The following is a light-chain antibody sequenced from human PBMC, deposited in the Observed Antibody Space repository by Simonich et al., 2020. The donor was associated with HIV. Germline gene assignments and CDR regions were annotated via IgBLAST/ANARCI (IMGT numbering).Light chain of an antibody. Sequence: SYVLTQPPSVSVAPGKTARITCGGNNIGSKSVHWYQQKPGQAPVLVVYDDSDQPSGIPERFSGSNSGNTATLTISRVEAGDEADYYCQVWDSSSDPIVFGGGTKLTVL. V-gene: IGLV3-21*03. CDR2: DDS. CDR3: QVWDSSSDPIV. CDR1: NIGSKS. J-gene: IGLJ2*01.